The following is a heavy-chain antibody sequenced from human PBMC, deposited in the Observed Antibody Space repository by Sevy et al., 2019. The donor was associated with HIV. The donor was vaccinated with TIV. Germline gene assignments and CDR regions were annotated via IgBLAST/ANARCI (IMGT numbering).Heavy chain of an antibody. CDR1: GGSFSGYY. J-gene: IGHJ4*02. CDR3: AARRTTVTTAY. D-gene: IGHD4-17*01. Sequence: SETLSLTCAVYGGSFSGYYWSWIRQPPGKGLEWIGEINHSGSTNYNPSLKSRVTIPVDTSKNQFSLKLSSVTAADTAVYYCAARRTTVTTAYWGQGTLVTVSS. CDR2: INHSGST. V-gene: IGHV4-34*01.